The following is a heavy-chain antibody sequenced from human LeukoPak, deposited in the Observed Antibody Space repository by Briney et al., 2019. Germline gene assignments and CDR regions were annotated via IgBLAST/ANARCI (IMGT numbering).Heavy chain of an antibody. CDR3: ARGGYSFDY. CDR1: GFTFSSYG. V-gene: IGHV3-7*01. J-gene: IGHJ4*02. CDR2: LHPDGSER. D-gene: IGHD5-12*01. Sequence: GGSLRLSCAASGFTFSSYGMTWVRQAPGKGLEWVARLHPDGSERNYVGSVEGRFTVFGDNAKSSLFLQMHSLRVEDTAVYYCARGGYSFDYLGQGTLVTVPS.